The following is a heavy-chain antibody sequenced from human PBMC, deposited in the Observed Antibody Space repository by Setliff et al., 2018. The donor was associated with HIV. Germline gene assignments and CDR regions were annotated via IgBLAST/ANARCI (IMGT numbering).Heavy chain of an antibody. J-gene: IGHJ4*02. CDR3: ARDRSDYYNLPGYFDH. D-gene: IGHD3-3*01. CDR1: GGSISSYY. CDR2: IYYSGST. V-gene: IGHV4-59*06. Sequence: KPSETLSLTCTVSGGSISSYYWSWIRQHPGKGLEWIGYIYYSGSTYYNPSLKSRVTISVDTSRNQFSLKLSSVTAADTAVYYCARDRSDYYNLPGYFDHWGQGTPVTVSS.